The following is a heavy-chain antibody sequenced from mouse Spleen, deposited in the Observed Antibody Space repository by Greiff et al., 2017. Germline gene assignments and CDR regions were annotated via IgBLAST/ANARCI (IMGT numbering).Heavy chain of an antibody. J-gene: IGHJ2*02. D-gene: IGHD2-10*02. CDR1: GYTFTEYY. Sequence: VQLQQSGPVLVKPGTSVKMSCQASGYTFTEYYLNWVKQSHGKSLEWIGVIDPYSGGPIYNQKFKGKATLTVDKSSITAYMDLNSLTSEDSAVYYCARRYGSFADYFDHWGQGTSLTVSS. CDR3: ARRYGSFADYFDH. CDR2: IDPYSGGP. V-gene: IGHV1-19*01.